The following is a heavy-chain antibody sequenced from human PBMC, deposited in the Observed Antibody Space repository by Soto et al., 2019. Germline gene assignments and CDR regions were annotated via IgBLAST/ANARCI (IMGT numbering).Heavy chain of an antibody. Sequence: GGSLRLSCAASGFTVSSNYMSWVRQAPGKGLEWVSVIYGGGSTYYADSVKGRFPISRDNSKNTVYLQMNSLRAEDTAVYYCARVPTYYYGSGYFDYWGQGTLVTVSS. CDR2: IYGGGST. CDR1: GFTVSSNY. V-gene: IGHV3-66*01. J-gene: IGHJ4*02. CDR3: ARVPTYYYGSGYFDY. D-gene: IGHD3-10*01.